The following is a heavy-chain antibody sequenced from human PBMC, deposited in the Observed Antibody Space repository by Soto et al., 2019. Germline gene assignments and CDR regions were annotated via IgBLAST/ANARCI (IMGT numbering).Heavy chain of an antibody. CDR3: ARVLRGWFDP. CDR1: GGSITSANW. Sequence: PSETLSLTCAVSGGSITSANWWTWVRQPPGGGLEWIGEISHSGITNYKASLKSRVTMSVDKTKNDVSLKLTSVTAADTAVHYCARVLRGWFDPWGQGTPVTVSS. J-gene: IGHJ5*02. CDR2: ISHSGIT. V-gene: IGHV4-4*02.